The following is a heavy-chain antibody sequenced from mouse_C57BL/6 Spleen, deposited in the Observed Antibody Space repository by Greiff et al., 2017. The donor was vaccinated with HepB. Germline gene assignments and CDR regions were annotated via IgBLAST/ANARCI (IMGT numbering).Heavy chain of an antibody. CDR1: GYTFTSYW. V-gene: IGHV1-53*01. CDR3: ARSQLGLYAMDY. J-gene: IGHJ4*01. D-gene: IGHD4-1*02. Sequence: QVQLQQPGTELVKPGASVKLSCKASGYTFTSYWMHWVKQRPGQGLEWIGNINPSNGGTNYNEKFKRKATLTVDKSSSTAYMQLSSLTSEDSAVYYCARSQLGLYAMDYWGQGTSVTVSS. CDR2: INPSNGGT.